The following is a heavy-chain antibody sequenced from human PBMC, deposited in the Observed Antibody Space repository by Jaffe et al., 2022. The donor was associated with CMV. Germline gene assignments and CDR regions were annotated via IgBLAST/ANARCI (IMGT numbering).Heavy chain of an antibody. CDR2: IYYSGST. CDR3: ARLSIAAAGTNWFDP. J-gene: IGHJ5*02. V-gene: IGHV4-39*01. Sequence: QLQLQESGPGLVKPSETLSLTCTVSGGSISSSSYYWGWIRQPPGKGLEWIGSIYYSGSTYYNPSLKSRVTISVDTSKNQFSLKLSSVTAADTAVYYCARLSIAAAGTNWFDPWGQGTLVTVSS. CDR1: GGSISSSSYY. D-gene: IGHD6-13*01.